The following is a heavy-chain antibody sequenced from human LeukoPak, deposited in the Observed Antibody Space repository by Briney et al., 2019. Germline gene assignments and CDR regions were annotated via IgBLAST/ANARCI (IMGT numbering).Heavy chain of an antibody. CDR2: IYYTGIT. V-gene: IGHV4-61*01. CDR1: GGSVSSGRYY. D-gene: IGHD3-10*01. CDR3: ARDRGAASDAFDI. J-gene: IGHJ3*02. Sequence: SEALSVTCTVSGGSVSSGRYYWSWIRQPPGKGLGWLGYIYYTGITNYNPSLKSRVTISVDTSNNQFSLKLSSVTAADTAVYYCARDRGAASDAFDIWGQGTMVTVSS.